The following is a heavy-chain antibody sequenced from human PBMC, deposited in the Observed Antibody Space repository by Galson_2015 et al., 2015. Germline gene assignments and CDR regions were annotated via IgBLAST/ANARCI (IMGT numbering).Heavy chain of an antibody. V-gene: IGHV3-74*01. D-gene: IGHD3-9*01. CDR2: FYADENRA. CDR3: ARDGNYDIVTGTAY. CDR1: GITVSGYW. J-gene: IGHJ4*02. Sequence: SLRLSCAASGITVSGYWMHWVRQAPGKGLVWVSRFYADENRADYADSVKGRFTISRDKAKNMVYLQMNSLRAEDTAVYYCARDGNYDIVTGTAYSGQGSLPTVPS.